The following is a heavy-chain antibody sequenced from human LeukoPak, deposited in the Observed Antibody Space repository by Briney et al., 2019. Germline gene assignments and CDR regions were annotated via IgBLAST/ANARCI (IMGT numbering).Heavy chain of an antibody. D-gene: IGHD6-19*01. Sequence: SQTLSLTCAISVDSVSSNSAAWNWIRQSPSSGLEWLGRTYYRSKWYNDYPLSVKSRITINPDTSKNQFSLHLNSMTPEDTAVYYCARGVTVVGYDFDHWGQGTLVTVSS. J-gene: IGHJ4*02. CDR3: ARGVTVVGYDFDH. CDR1: VDSVSSNSAA. V-gene: IGHV6-1*01. CDR2: TYYRSKWYN.